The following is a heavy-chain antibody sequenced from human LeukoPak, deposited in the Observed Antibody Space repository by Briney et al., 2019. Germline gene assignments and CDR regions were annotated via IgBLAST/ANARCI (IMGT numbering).Heavy chain of an antibody. CDR1: GYTFTGYY. CDR3: ARGGGVRTGSGWRPGNYFDF. J-gene: IGHJ4*02. D-gene: IGHD6-19*01. V-gene: IGHV1-2*02. CDR2: MNPNSGGT. Sequence: ASVKVSCKASGYTFTGYYMHWVRQALGQGLEWMGWMNPNSGGTNYAQRFQGRVTMTRDTSISTAYMELSRLRSDDTAVYYCARGGGVRTGSGWRPGNYFDFWGQGALVIVSS.